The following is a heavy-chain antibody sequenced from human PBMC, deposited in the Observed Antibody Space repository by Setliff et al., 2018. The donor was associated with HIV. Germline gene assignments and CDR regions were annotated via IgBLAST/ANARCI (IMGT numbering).Heavy chain of an antibody. Sequence: ASVKVSCKASGYTFTSYGISWVRQAPGQGLEWMGWISAYNGNTNCAQKLQGRVTMTTDTSTSTAYMELRSLRSDDTAVYYCARDLYTSGWPNWFDPWGPGTLVTVSS. CDR3: ARDLYTSGWPNWFDP. D-gene: IGHD6-19*01. V-gene: IGHV1-18*01. CDR2: ISAYNGNT. J-gene: IGHJ5*02. CDR1: GYTFTSYG.